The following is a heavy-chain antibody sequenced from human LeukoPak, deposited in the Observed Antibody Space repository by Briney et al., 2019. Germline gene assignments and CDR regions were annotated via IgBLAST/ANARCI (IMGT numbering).Heavy chain of an antibody. V-gene: IGHV3-48*01. Sequence: GGSLRLSCAAAGFDFNSHSMNWVRQAPGKGLEWTSHIDSGGRLTYYADSVRGRFSISRDIAKNSVFLQMNNLRVEDSAVYYCARNGLYCAGDCYEVFDSWGQGTLVTVSS. D-gene: IGHD2-21*02. CDR2: IDSGGRLT. J-gene: IGHJ4*02. CDR3: ARNGLYCAGDCYEVFDS. CDR1: GFDFNSHS.